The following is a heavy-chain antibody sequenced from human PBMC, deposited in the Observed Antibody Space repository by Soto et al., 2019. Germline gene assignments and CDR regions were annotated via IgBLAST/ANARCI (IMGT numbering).Heavy chain of an antibody. Sequence: EVQVLATGGGLIQPGGSLRLSCAASGFTVNSNYMSWVRQAPGDGLQWVSITNTGGTTYYADSVKGRFTVSRDNSKNTLYLQMNNLRAEDTAVYYCEKGDGFILAVWGQGTTVSVSS. CDR2: TNTGGTT. CDR3: EKGDGFILAV. CDR1: GFTVNSNY. D-gene: IGHD1-26*01. V-gene: IGHV3-53*02. J-gene: IGHJ6*02.